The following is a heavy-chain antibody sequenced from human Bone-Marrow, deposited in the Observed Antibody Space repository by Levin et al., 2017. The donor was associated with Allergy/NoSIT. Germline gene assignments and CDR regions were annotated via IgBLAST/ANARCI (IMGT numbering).Heavy chain of an antibody. CDR3: VHIMITFGGVFRDDAFDV. D-gene: IGHD3-16*01. CDR1: GFSLTTSGVG. V-gene: IGHV2-5*02. J-gene: IGHJ3*01. Sequence: GSGPTLVKPTETLTLTCTFSGFSLTTSGVGVGWIRQPPGEALEWLALFYWDNDRRYSPSLKSRLTITKDTSKNQVLLTMADMAPVDTATYYCVHIMITFGGVFRDDAFDVWGQGTMVTVSA. CDR2: FYWDNDR.